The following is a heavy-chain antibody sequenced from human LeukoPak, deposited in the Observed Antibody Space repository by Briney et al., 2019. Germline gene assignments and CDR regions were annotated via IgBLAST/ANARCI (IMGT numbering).Heavy chain of an antibody. CDR2: INSDGSST. V-gene: IGHV3-74*01. CDR1: GFTFSSYW. Sequence: GRSLRLSCAASGFTFSSYWMHWVRQAPGKGLVWVSRINSDGSSTSYADSVKGRFTISRDNAKNTLYLQMNSLRAEDTAVYYCARGYYYGSGSYTVRNHAFDIWGQGTMVTVSS. J-gene: IGHJ3*02. D-gene: IGHD3-10*01. CDR3: ARGYYYGSGSYTVRNHAFDI.